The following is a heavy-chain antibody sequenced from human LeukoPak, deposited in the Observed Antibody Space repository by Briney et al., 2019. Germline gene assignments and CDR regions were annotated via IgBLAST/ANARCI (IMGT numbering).Heavy chain of an antibody. CDR1: GGSFSGYY. V-gene: IGHV4-34*01. Sequence: SETLSLTCAVYGGSFSGYYWGWIRQPPGKGLEWIGEINHSGSTNYNPSLKSRVTISVDTSKNQFSLKLSSVTAADTAVYYCARGAGLVGYFDYWGQGTLVTVSS. CDR2: INHSGST. D-gene: IGHD6-13*01. CDR3: ARGAGLVGYFDY. J-gene: IGHJ4*02.